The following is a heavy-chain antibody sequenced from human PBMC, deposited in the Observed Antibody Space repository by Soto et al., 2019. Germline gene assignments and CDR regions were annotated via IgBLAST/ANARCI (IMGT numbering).Heavy chain of an antibody. D-gene: IGHD3-10*01. V-gene: IGHV4-59*01. CDR1: GGSISSYY. CDR2: IYYSGST. Sequence: SETLSLTCTVSGGSISSYYWSWIRQPPGKGLEWIGYIYYSGSTNYNPSLKSRVTISVDTSKNQFSLKLSSVTAADTAVYYCAREDGSGGRAFDIWGQGTMVTVSS. CDR3: AREDGSGGRAFDI. J-gene: IGHJ3*02.